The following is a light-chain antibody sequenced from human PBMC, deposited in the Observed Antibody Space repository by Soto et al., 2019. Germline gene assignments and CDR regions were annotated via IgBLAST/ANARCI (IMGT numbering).Light chain of an antibody. J-gene: IGLJ2*01. CDR2: VTSDGSH. CDR3: QSWGTGLVV. CDR1: SGHSRYA. V-gene: IGLV4-69*01. Sequence: QPVLTQLPSASASLGASVKLTCTLSSGHSRYAIAWHQQQPEKGPRYLMKVTSDGSHIKGDGIPDRFSGSSSGAERYPTVSSRQSEYEADYSSQSWGTGLVVFGGGTKATVL.